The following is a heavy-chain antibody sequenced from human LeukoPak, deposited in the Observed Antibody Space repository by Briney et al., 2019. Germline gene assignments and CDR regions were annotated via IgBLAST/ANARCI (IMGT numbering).Heavy chain of an antibody. CDR3: AKDGAWLRFDD. V-gene: IGHV3-7*03. J-gene: IGHJ4*02. Sequence: GGSLRLSCAASGFTFSSYWMSWVRQAPGKGLEWVANIKKDGSEKYYVDSVKGRFTISRDNSKNTVYLQMNNVRAEDTAVYYCAKDGAWLRFDDWGQGTLVTVS. D-gene: IGHD5-12*01. CDR2: IKKDGSEK. CDR1: GFTFSSYW.